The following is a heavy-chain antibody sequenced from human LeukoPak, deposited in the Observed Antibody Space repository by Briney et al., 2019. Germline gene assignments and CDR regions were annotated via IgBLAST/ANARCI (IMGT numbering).Heavy chain of an antibody. D-gene: IGHD1-1*01. CDR2: ISSNGGST. V-gene: IGHV3-64*01. CDR1: GFTFSSYA. J-gene: IGHJ4*02. CDR3: ARKTDHQTGGDY. Sequence: GGSLRLSCAASGFTFSSYAMSWVRQAPGKGLEYVSAISSNGGSTYYANSVKGRFTISRDNSKNTLFLQMGSLRAEDMAVYYCARKTDHQTGGDYWGQGTLVTVSS.